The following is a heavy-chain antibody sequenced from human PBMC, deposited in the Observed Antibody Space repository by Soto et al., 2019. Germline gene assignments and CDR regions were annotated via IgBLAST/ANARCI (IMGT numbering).Heavy chain of an antibody. CDR3: ARIYCSAGSCPPFGY. J-gene: IGHJ4*02. D-gene: IGHD2-15*01. CDR2: ISGSGGTT. CDR1: GFTFSSYA. V-gene: IGHV3-23*01. Sequence: PGGSLRLSCAASGFTFSSYAMSWVRQAPGKGLEWVSAISGSGGTTYYADSVKGRFTISRDNSKNTLYLQMNSLRAEDTAVYYCARIYCSAGSCPPFGYWGQGTLVT.